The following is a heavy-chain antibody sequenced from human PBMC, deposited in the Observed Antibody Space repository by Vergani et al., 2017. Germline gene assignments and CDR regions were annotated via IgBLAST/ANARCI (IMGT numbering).Heavy chain of an antibody. D-gene: IGHD7-27*01. CDR3: ARSSNWGSTGFDY. V-gene: IGHV2-70*04. J-gene: IGHJ4*02. CDR2: IEWDDDE. Sequence: QITLTESGPTLVKPTQTLTLTCTFSGFSVSTSGMRASWIRQPPGKALEWLARIEWDDDEFYTTSLKTRLKIAKDTSKNQVVLTMTNMDPVDTATYYCARSSNWGSTGFDYWGQGTLVTVSS. CDR1: GFSVSTSGMR.